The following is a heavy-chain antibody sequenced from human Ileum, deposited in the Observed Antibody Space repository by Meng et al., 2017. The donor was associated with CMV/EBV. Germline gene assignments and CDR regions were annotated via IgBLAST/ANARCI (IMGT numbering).Heavy chain of an antibody. V-gene: IGHV4-34*01. Sequence: QVQVQPWGAGPFEASETLSLTCSVVGGCFSGYHWSWIRQPPGKGLEWIGEINHSRSTNYNPSLKSRVTISVDTSKNQFFLKLSSVTAADTAVYYCARGVAGGPFDYWGQGTLVTVSS. J-gene: IGHJ4*02. CDR2: INHSRST. CDR3: ARGVAGGPFDY. D-gene: IGHD2-15*01. CDR1: GGCFSGYH.